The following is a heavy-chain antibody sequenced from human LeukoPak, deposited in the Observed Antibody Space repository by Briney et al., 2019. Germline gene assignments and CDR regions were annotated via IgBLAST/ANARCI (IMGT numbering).Heavy chain of an antibody. CDR3: ARITEKGGYYGMDV. Sequence: GGSLRLSCAASGFTFSDHYMDWVRRAPGKGLEWVGRVRKRVNGYSTEYATPVKGRFTISRDDSKNSLYLQMNSLKTEDTAVYHCARITEKGGYYGMDVWGQGTTVTVSS. V-gene: IGHV3-72*01. D-gene: IGHD1-14*01. CDR2: VRKRVNGYST. CDR1: GFTFSDHY. J-gene: IGHJ6*02.